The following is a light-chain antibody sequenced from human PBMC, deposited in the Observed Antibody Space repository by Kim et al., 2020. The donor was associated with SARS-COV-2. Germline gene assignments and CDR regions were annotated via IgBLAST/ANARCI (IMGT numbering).Light chain of an antibody. CDR1: SSDVGGYNY. Sequence: QSVTISCTGTSSDVGGYNYVSWYQQHPGKAPKLMIYEVSKRPSGVPDRFSGSKSGNTASLTVSGLQAEDEADYYCSSYAGSNNLVFGGGTKLTVL. J-gene: IGLJ2*01. V-gene: IGLV2-8*01. CDR2: EVS. CDR3: SSYAGSNNLV.